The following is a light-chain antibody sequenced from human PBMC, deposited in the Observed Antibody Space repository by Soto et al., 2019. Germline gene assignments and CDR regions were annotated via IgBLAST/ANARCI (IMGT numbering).Light chain of an antibody. V-gene: IGKV1-5*03. CDR1: QNINTW. Sequence: DIQMTQSPSTLSASVVDRVTITFRASQNINTWLSWYHQAPGEPPKLLIFKASRLQSGVPSRFSGGGSATRFTLTINGLQPDDFGTYYCMQSSNYVWTFGQGTKVDIK. J-gene: IGKJ1*01. CDR2: KAS. CDR3: MQSSNYVWT.